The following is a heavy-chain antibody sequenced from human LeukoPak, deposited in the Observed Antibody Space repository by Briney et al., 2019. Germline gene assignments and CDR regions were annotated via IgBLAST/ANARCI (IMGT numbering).Heavy chain of an antibody. CDR3: ARSVRFRGVIITRWHFDY. Sequence: SETLSPTCAVYGGSFSGYYWSWIRQPPGKGLEWIGEINHSGSTNYNPSLKSRVTISVDTSKNQFSLKLSSVTAADTAVYYCARSVRFRGVIITRWHFDYWGQGTLVTVSS. J-gene: IGHJ4*02. CDR2: INHSGST. D-gene: IGHD3-10*01. CDR1: GGSFSGYY. V-gene: IGHV4-34*01.